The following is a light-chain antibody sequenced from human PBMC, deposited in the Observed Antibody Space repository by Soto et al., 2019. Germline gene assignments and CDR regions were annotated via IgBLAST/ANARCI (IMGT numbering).Light chain of an antibody. CDR1: SGYSNYK. CDR2: VGAGGIVG. CDR3: GADHGSGSNFFVV. Sequence: QAVVTQPPSASASLGASVTLTCTLSSGYSNYKVDWYQQRPGKGPRFVMRVGAGGIVGPKGDGIPDRFSVLGSGLNRYLTIKNIQEEDESDYHCGADHGSGSNFFVVFGGGTKLTVL. V-gene: IGLV9-49*01. J-gene: IGLJ2*01.